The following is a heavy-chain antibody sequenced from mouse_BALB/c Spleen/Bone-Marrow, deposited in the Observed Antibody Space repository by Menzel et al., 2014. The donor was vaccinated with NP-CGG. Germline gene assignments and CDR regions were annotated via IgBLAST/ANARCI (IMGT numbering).Heavy chain of an antibody. V-gene: IGHV5-6-3*01. D-gene: IGHD2-4*01. CDR1: GFTFSSYG. CDR3: VRAKIYDYDY. CDR2: INSNGGST. J-gene: IGHJ2*01. Sequence: EVKLEESGGGLVQPGGSLKLSCAASGFTFSSYGMSWVRQTPDKRLELVATINSNGGSTYYPASVKGRFTISRDNAKNTPYLQMSSQKSEDTAMYYCVRAKIYDYDYWGQGTTLTVSS.